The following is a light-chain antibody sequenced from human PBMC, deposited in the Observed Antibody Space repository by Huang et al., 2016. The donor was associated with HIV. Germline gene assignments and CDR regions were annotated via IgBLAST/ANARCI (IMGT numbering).Light chain of an antibody. V-gene: IGKV3-15*01. J-gene: IGKJ1*01. Sequence: EIVMTQSPATLSVSPGQRVTLSCRASQSVNTNLAWYQQTPGQAPRLLMFGASTRATGVPARFSGGGSGTEFTLTSSSLQSEDFAVYYCQQYNNWPRTFGQGTKVEIK. CDR3: QQYNNWPRT. CDR2: GAS. CDR1: QSVNTN.